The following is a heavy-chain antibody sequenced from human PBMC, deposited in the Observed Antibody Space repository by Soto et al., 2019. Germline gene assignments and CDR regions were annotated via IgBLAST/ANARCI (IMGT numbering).Heavy chain of an antibody. Sequence: EVQLVESGGGLVKPGGSLRLSCAASGFTFSFYNMNWVRQAPGKGLEWVSSITRSSSNKYYVDSVKGRFTISRDNAKNSLYLQMNSLRTEDTAVYYCARDRLVYGGTFDIWGQGTMVTVSS. CDR2: ITRSSSNK. V-gene: IGHV3-21*02. CDR1: GFTFSFYN. J-gene: IGHJ3*02. CDR3: ARDRLVYGGTFDI. D-gene: IGHD4-17*01.